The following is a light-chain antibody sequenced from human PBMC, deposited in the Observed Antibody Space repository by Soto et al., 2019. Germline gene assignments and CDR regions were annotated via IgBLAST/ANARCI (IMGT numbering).Light chain of an antibody. Sequence: DLQMTQSHSSLSASVGDRVTITCRASQAISNFLAWYQQPPGKVPQLLIYAASTLQSGVPSRFSGSGSGTDFTLTISSLQPEDVATDYCQKYNSAPLTFDGGTKVDIK. J-gene: IGKJ4*01. CDR1: QAISNF. CDR2: AAS. V-gene: IGKV1-27*01. CDR3: QKYNSAPLT.